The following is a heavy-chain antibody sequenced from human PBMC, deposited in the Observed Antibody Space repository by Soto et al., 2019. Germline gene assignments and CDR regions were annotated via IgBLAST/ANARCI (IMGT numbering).Heavy chain of an antibody. CDR3: ARDSPRYDFWSGSPPDY. CDR1: GYTFTSYP. CDR2: INAGNGNT. Sequence: ASVKVSCKASGYTFTSYPMHWVRQAPGRRLEWMGWINAGNGNTKYSQKFQGRVTITRDTSAITAYMELSSLRSEDTAVYYCARDSPRYDFWSGSPPDYWGQGTLVTVSS. J-gene: IGHJ4*02. V-gene: IGHV1-3*01. D-gene: IGHD3-3*01.